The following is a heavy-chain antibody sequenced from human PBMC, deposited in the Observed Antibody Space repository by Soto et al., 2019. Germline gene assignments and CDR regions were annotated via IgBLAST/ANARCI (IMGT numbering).Heavy chain of an antibody. J-gene: IGHJ6*02. Sequence: QVQLVQSGAEVKKPGSSVKVSCKASGGTFSSYAISWVRQAPGQELEWMGGIIPIFGTANYAQKFQGRVTITADESSSTAYMELSSLRSEDTAVYYCARSITGTVSYYYAMDVWGQGTTVTVSS. CDR2: IIPIFGTA. CDR1: GGTFSSYA. D-gene: IGHD1-20*01. V-gene: IGHV1-69*12. CDR3: ARSITGTVSYYYAMDV.